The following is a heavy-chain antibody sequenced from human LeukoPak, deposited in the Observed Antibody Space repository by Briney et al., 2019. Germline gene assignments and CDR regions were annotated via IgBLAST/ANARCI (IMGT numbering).Heavy chain of an antibody. Sequence: SETLSLTCSISGVSISRSFYYWGWIRQPPGKRLEWIGNVYHSGGTYYNPSLKSRVSMSVDTSQNQFSLTLTSVTAADTAVYFCARRPNLPADDGDYWRFDVWGQGRRVTVSS. D-gene: IGHD4-17*01. CDR1: GVSISRSFYY. CDR2: VYHSGGT. CDR3: ARRPNLPADDGDYWRFDV. V-gene: IGHV4-39*01. J-gene: IGHJ3*01.